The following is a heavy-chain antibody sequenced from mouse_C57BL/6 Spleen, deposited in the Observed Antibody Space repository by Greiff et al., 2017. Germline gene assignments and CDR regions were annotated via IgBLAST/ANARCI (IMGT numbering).Heavy chain of an antibody. CDR3: TRYGNPYYFDY. J-gene: IGHJ2*01. D-gene: IGHD2-1*01. CDR1: GYTFTDYE. Sequence: LQESGAELVRPGASVTLSCKASGYTFTDYEMHWVKQTPVHGLEWIGAIDPETGGTAYNQKFKGKAILTADKSSSTAYMELRSLTSEDSAVYYCTRYGNPYYFDYWGQGTTLTVAS. V-gene: IGHV1-15*01. CDR2: IDPETGGT.